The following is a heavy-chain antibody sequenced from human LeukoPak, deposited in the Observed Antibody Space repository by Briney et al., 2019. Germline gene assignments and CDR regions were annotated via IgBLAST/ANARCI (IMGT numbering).Heavy chain of an antibody. D-gene: IGHD2-2*01. V-gene: IGHV3-23*01. CDR2: ISGSGGST. Sequence: GGSLRLSCAASGFTFDDYAMHWVRQAPGKGLEWVSAISGSGGSTYYADSVKGRFTISRDNSKNTLYLQMNSLRAEDTAVYYCAKDQGDIVVVPAAYMDVWGKGTTVTVSS. CDR1: GFTFDDYA. CDR3: AKDQGDIVVVPAAYMDV. J-gene: IGHJ6*03.